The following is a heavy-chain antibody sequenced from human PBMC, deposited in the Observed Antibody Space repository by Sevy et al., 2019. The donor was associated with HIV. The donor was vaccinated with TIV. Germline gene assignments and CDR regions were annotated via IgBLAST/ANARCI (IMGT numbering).Heavy chain of an antibody. CDR1: GFTFSDYY. CDR2: ISSSSSYT. D-gene: IGHD4-17*01. V-gene: IGHV3-11*06. Sequence: GGSLRLSCAASGFTFSDYYMSWIRQAPGKGLEWVSYISSSSSYTNYADSVKGRFTISRDNAKNSLYLQMNSLRADDTAVYYCARDGVGYGDYVGQFDPWGQGTLVTVSS. J-gene: IGHJ5*02. CDR3: ARDGVGYGDYVGQFDP.